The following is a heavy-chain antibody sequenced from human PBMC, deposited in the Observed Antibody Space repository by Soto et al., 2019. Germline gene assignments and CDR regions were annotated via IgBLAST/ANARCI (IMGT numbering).Heavy chain of an antibody. Sequence: ASVKVSCKASGYTFTGSYMHWVRQAPGQGLEWMGWVNPNTGGTNYAQKFQGRVTMTRDTSISTAYMELSRLSSDDTAVFYCAKGGYSSSSPSDYWGQGTLVTVSS. CDR1: GYTFTGSY. CDR2: VNPNTGGT. J-gene: IGHJ4*02. CDR3: AKGGYSSSSPSDY. D-gene: IGHD6-6*01. V-gene: IGHV1-2*02.